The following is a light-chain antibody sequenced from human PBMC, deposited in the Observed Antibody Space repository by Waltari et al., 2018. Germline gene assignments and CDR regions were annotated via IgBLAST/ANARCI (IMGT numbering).Light chain of an antibody. Sequence: DIVLTQSPATLSLSPGERATLSCRASQSVSRYLAWYQQKPGQAPRLLIYDASNRATGIPARFSGSGSGTDFTLTISSLEPEDFAVYYCQQRSNWPPWTFGQGTKVEIK. J-gene: IGKJ1*01. CDR2: DAS. CDR1: QSVSRY. CDR3: QQRSNWPPWT. V-gene: IGKV3-11*01.